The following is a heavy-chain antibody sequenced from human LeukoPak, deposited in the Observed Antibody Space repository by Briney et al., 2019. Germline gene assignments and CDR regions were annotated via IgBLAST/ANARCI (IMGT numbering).Heavy chain of an antibody. D-gene: IGHD3-9*01. Sequence: ASVKVFCKASGGTFSSYANSWVRQAPGQGLEWMRRIIPILGIANYAQKFQGRVTITADKSTSTAYMELSSLRSEDTAVYYCARAPGYSIQYGMDVWGQGTTVTVSS. CDR3: ARAPGYSIQYGMDV. J-gene: IGHJ6*02. CDR1: GGTFSSYA. V-gene: IGHV1-69*04. CDR2: IIPILGIA.